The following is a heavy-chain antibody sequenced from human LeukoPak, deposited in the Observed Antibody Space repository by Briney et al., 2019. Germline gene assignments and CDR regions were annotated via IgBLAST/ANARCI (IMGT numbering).Heavy chain of an antibody. D-gene: IGHD3-22*01. CDR3: TTLGYHLDS. CDR2: IAGSDTRT. J-gene: IGHJ4*02. Sequence: PSGGSLRLSCLASGFAFSAHEMNWVRQAPGKGLEWVSYIAGSDTRTYYADSVKGRFTIFRDNAKNSLYLQMNSLRAEDTALYYCTTLGYHLDSWGQGTLVTVSS. CDR1: GFAFSAHE. V-gene: IGHV3-48*03.